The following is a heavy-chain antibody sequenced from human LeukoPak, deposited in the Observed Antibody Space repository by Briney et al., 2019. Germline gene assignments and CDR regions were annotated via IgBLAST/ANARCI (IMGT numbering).Heavy chain of an antibody. CDR2: VNHSGST. CDR3: ARGTIVVVPAVRGWFDP. D-gene: IGHD2-2*01. CDR1: GGSFSGYY. Sequence: SETLSLTCAVYGGSFSGYYWSWIRQPPGKGLEWIGEVNHSGSTNYNPSLKSRVTISVDTSKNQFSLKLSSVTAADTAVYYCARGTIVVVPAVRGWFDPWGQGTLVTASS. J-gene: IGHJ5*02. V-gene: IGHV4-34*01.